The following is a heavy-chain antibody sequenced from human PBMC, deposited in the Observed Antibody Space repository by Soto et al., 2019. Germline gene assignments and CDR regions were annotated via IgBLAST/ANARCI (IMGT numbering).Heavy chain of an antibody. Sequence: SETLSLTCTVSGGSISSSSYYWGWIRQPPGKGLEWIGSIYYSGSTYYNPSLKSRVTISVDTSKNQFSLKLSSVTAADTAVYYCARRNSSSWYTGEFDYWGQGTLVTVSS. D-gene: IGHD6-13*01. V-gene: IGHV4-39*01. CDR3: ARRNSSSWYTGEFDY. J-gene: IGHJ4*02. CDR2: IYYSGST. CDR1: GGSISSSSYY.